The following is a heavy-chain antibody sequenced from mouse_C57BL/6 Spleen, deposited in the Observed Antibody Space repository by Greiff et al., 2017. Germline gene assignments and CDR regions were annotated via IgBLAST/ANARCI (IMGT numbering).Heavy chain of an antibody. CDR1: GYSITSGYY. Sequence: ESGPGLVKPSQSLSLTCSVTGYSITSGYYWNWIRQFPGNKLEWMGYISYDGSNNYNPSLKNRISITRDTSKNQFFLKLNSVTTEDTATYYCARGADYYGTFDYWGQGTTLTVSS. CDR2: ISYDGSN. J-gene: IGHJ2*01. CDR3: ARGADYYGTFDY. D-gene: IGHD1-1*01. V-gene: IGHV3-6*01.